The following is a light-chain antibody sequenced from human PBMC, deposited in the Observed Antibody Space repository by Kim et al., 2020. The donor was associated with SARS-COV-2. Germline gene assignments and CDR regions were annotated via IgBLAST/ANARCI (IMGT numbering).Light chain of an antibody. Sequence: AFIGGGVTCPCRASQDINSALAWYQQKLGKAPKLLIYFASTLESGGPSRFSGSGSGADFTLTISSLQPEDFATYYCQQFHTCPLTFGGGTKVDIK. CDR2: FAS. CDR3: QQFHTCPLT. CDR1: QDINSA. V-gene: IGKV1-13*02. J-gene: IGKJ4*01.